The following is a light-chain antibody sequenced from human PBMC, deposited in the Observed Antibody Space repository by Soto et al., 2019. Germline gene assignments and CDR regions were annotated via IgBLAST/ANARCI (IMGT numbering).Light chain of an antibody. CDR1: ISNIGTNY. Sequence: QPVLTQPPSASGTPGQRVTISCSGSISNIGTNYVYWYQQFPGTAPKLLIYRNDQRPSGVPDRFSGSKSGTSASLAISGLRSEDEADYHCAAWDDSLSGWVLGGGTKVTVL. J-gene: IGLJ3*02. CDR2: RND. V-gene: IGLV1-47*01. CDR3: AAWDDSLSGWV.